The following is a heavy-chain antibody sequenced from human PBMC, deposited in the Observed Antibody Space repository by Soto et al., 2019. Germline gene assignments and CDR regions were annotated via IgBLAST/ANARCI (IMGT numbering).Heavy chain of an antibody. CDR2: ISWNSGSI. CDR3: AKDIAARPNLFDY. CDR1: GFTFDDYA. V-gene: IGHV3-9*01. J-gene: IGHJ4*02. Sequence: GGSLRLSCAASGFTFDDYAMHWVRQAPGKGLEWVSGISWNSGSIGYADSVKGRFTISRDNAKNSLYLQMNSLRAEDTALYYCAKDIAARPNLFDYWGQGTPVTVSS. D-gene: IGHD6-6*01.